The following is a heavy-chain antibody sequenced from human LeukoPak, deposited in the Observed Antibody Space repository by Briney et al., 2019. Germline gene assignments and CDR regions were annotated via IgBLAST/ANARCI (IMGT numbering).Heavy chain of an antibody. CDR2: IYYSGST. CDR3: ARMLGNSGSYPDYFDY. Sequence: PSETLSLTCTVSGGSISSYYWSWIRQPPGKGLEWIGYIYYSGSTNYNPSLKSRVTISVDTSKNQFSLKLSSVTAADTAVYYCARMLGNSGSYPDYFDYWGQGTLVTVSS. J-gene: IGHJ4*02. D-gene: IGHD1-26*01. CDR1: GGSISSYY. V-gene: IGHV4-59*01.